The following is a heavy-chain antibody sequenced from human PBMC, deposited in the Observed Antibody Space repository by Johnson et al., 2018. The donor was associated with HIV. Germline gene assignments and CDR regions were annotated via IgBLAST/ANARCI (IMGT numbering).Heavy chain of an antibody. J-gene: IGHJ3*02. Sequence: VQLVESGGGVERPGESLRLSCVGSGFMFDDYAMSWVRQVPGKGLEWVAFIRYDGSYKYYADSVKGRFSISRDNSKNTLYVQMNSLRAEDTAVYYCARDHEAVPGAFDIWGQGTMVTVSS. CDR2: IRYDGSYK. CDR3: ARDHEAVPGAFDI. V-gene: IGHV3-30*02. CDR1: GFMFDDYA. D-gene: IGHD1-1*01.